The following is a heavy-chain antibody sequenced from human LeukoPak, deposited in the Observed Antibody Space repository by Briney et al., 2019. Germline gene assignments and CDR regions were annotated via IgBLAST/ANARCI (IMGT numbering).Heavy chain of an antibody. CDR3: VPEEKYSSGWFYFDS. V-gene: IGHV3-74*01. D-gene: IGHD6-19*01. CDR1: GFTFSSYW. J-gene: IGHJ4*02. CDR2: INGDGSTT. Sequence: GGSLKLSCAASGFTFSSYWMPWVRQAPGRRLMWVSRINGDGSTTNYADSVKGRFTISRDNAKNTLYLQMSSLRAEDTAMYYCVPEEKYSSGWFYFDSWGLGTLVTVSS.